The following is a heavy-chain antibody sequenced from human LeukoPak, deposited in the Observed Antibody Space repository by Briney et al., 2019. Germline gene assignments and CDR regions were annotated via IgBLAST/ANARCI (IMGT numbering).Heavy chain of an antibody. CDR1: GFTFSSYR. D-gene: IGHD3-9*01. CDR3: ARWDDLFLIDF. V-gene: IGHV3-21*01. Sequence: GGSLRLSCAVSGFTFSSYRMSWVRQAPGKGLEWVSSISTSSSSKYYADSVKGRFTVSRDNAKNSLDLQMNSLRAEDTAVYYCARWDDLFLIDFWGQGTLVTVSS. J-gene: IGHJ4*02. CDR2: ISTSSSSK.